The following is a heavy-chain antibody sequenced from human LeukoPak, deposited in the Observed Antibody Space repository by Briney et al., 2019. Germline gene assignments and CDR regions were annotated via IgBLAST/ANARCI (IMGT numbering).Heavy chain of an antibody. V-gene: IGHV3-48*03. CDR2: ISSSGSTI. Sequence: GGSLRLSCAASGFTFSSYEMNWVRQAPGKGLEWVSYISSSGSTIYYADSVKGRFTISRDNAKNSLYLQMNSLRAEDTAVYYCARLGGDTYYYGSGSFLTYGMDVGGKGTTVTVSS. CDR1: GFTFSSYE. CDR3: ARLGGDTYYYGSGSFLTYGMDV. D-gene: IGHD3-10*01. J-gene: IGHJ6*04.